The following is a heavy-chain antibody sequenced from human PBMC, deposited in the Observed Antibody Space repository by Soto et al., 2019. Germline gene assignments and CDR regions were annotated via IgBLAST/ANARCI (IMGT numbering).Heavy chain of an antibody. V-gene: IGHV3-23*01. D-gene: IGHD2-15*01. CDR3: AKGGWYHWYFDL. Sequence: EVQLLESGGGLVQPGGSLRLSCAASGFTFSSSAMTWVRQAPGKGPEWVSSISGSGGSTYYADSVKGRFTISRDNSKNTLYLQMNSLRAEDTAVYYCAKGGWYHWYFDLWGRGTLVTVSS. J-gene: IGHJ2*01. CDR1: GFTFSSSA. CDR2: ISGSGGST.